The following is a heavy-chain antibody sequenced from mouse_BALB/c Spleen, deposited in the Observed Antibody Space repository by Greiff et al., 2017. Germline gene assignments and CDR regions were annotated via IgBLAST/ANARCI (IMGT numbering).Heavy chain of an antibody. Sequence: QVQLQQSGAELARPGASVKLSCKASGYTFTSYWMQWVKQRPGQGLEWIGAIYPGDGDTRYTQKFKGKATLTADKSSSTAYMQLSSLASEDSAVYYCARVEGLDYAMDYWGQGTSVTVSS. CDR2: IYPGDGDT. CDR3: ARVEGLDYAMDY. V-gene: IGHV1-87*01. J-gene: IGHJ4*01. CDR1: GYTFTSYW. D-gene: IGHD1-3*01.